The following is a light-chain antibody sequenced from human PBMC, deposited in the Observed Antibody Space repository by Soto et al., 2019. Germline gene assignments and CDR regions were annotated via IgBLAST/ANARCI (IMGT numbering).Light chain of an antibody. Sequence: EGVLTQYPATLSLTPGERATLSCRASQSVSSYLAWYQQKPGQAPRLLIYDASNRATGIPARFSGSGSGTDFTLTISSLEPEDFAVYYCQQRSNWPITFGQGTRLE. J-gene: IGKJ5*01. V-gene: IGKV3-11*01. CDR2: DAS. CDR3: QQRSNWPIT. CDR1: QSVSSY.